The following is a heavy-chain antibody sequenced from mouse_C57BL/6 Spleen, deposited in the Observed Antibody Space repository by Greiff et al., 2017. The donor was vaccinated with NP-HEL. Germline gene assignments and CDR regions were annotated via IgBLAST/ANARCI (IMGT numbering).Heavy chain of an antibody. CDR1: GYTFTDYY. V-gene: IGHV1-19*01. J-gene: IGHJ2*01. CDR2: INPYNGGT. CDR3: ARRYYYGSSSYFDY. D-gene: IGHD1-1*01. Sequence: VQLQQSGPVLVKPGASVKMSCKASGYTFTDYYMNWVKQSHGKSLEWIGVINPYNGGTSYNQKFKGKATLTVDKSSSKAYMELNSLTSEDSAVYYWARRYYYGSSSYFDYWGQGTTLTVSS.